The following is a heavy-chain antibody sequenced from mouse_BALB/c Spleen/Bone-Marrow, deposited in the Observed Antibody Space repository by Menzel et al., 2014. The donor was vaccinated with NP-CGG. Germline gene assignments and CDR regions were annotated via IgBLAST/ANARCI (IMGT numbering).Heavy chain of an antibody. J-gene: IGHJ2*01. Sequence: QLKESGPGLVIPSQSLFLTCSVTGYSITNNYYWNWIRQFPGNKLEWMGYIKYDSTNNYNPSLKNRISITRDTSKNQFFLKLNSVATEDTATYCCASDGGSTYGGDYFDYLGECTTLAISS. CDR1: GYSITNNYY. CDR2: IKYDSTN. D-gene: IGHD1-1*01. CDR3: ASDGGSTYGGDYFDY. V-gene: IGHV3-6*02.